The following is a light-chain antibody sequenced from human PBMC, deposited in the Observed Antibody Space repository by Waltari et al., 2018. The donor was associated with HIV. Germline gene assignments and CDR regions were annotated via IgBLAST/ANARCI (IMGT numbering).Light chain of an antibody. CDR1: QTIGNW. CDR2: KAS. CDR3: QQYDTYRT. J-gene: IGKJ1*01. V-gene: IGKV1-5*03. Sequence: DIQMTQSPSILPASVGDRVTITCRASQTIGNWLAWYQQKPGKAPKLLIYKASNLERGVPSRFSGSGSGTEFTLTITNLQPDDFATYFCQQYDTYRTFGQGTRVEIK.